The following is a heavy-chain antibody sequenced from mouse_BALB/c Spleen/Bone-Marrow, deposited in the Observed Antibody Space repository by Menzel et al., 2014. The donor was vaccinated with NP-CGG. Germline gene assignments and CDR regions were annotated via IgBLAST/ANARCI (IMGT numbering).Heavy chain of an antibody. J-gene: IGHJ2*01. CDR3: ARHRDNYFYFDC. CDR2: IWGDGRT. V-gene: IGHV2-6-7*01. Sequence: VKLVESGPGLVAPSQSLSITCTVSGLSLIGYGVNWVRQPPGKGLEWLGMIWGDGRTDYNSALKSRLIISKDNSKSQVFLKMNGLQTDDTARYYCARHRDNYFYFDCWGQGTTLTVSS. D-gene: IGHD1-3*01. CDR1: GLSLIGYG.